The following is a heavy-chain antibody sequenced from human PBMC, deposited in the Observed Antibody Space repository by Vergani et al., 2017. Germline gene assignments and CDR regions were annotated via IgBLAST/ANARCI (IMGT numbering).Heavy chain of an antibody. CDR1: GGSISSSSYY. CDR2: IYYSGST. CDR3: ASRPFCWGGGDCPNWFDP. J-gene: IGHJ5*02. Sequence: QVQLQQWGAGLLKPSETLSLTCTVSGGSISSSSYYWGWIRQPPGKGLEWIGSIYYSGSTYYNPSLKSRVTISVDTSKNQFSLKLSSVTAADTAVYYCASRPFCWGGGDCPNWFDPWGQGTLVTVSS. V-gene: IGHV4-39*01. D-gene: IGHD2-21*02.